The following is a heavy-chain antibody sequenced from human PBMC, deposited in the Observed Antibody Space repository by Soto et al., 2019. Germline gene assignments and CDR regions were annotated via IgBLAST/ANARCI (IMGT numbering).Heavy chain of an antibody. D-gene: IGHD5-18*01. Sequence: PGGSLRLSCAASGFTFSSYGMHWVRQAPGKGLEWVAVISYDGSNKYYADSVKGRFTISRDNSKNTLYLQMNSLRAEDTAVYYCAKSFFDRTAQTAMQNYGMDVWGQGTTVTVSS. CDR3: AKSFFDRTAQTAMQNYGMDV. V-gene: IGHV3-30*18. J-gene: IGHJ6*02. CDR1: GFTFSSYG. CDR2: ISYDGSNK.